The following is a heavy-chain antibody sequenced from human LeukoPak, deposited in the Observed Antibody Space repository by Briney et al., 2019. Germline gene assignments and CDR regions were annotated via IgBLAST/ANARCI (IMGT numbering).Heavy chain of an antibody. V-gene: IGHV3-7*01. CDR2: IKQDGSQK. CDR3: ARIGYSSSSLDY. D-gene: IGHD6-6*01. Sequence: GGSLRLSCAASGFTFSNYWMTWVRQAPGKGLEWVANIKQDGSQKYYVDSVKGRFTISRDNAKISSYLQMSSLRAEDTAVYYCARIGYSSSSLDYWGQGTLVTVSS. CDR1: GFTFSNYW. J-gene: IGHJ4*02.